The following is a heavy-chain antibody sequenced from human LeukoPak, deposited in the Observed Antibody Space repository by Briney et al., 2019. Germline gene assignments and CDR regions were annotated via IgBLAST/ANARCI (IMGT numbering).Heavy chain of an antibody. CDR2: IVVGSGNT. CDR1: GFTFSNSA. CDR3: AVDVIYESD. D-gene: IGHD2/OR15-2a*01. V-gene: IGHV1-58*01. Sequence: ASVKVSCKASGFTFSNSAVQWVRQARGQRLEWIGWIVVGSGNTNYAQKFQERVTITRDMSTSTAYMELSSLRAEDTAVYYCAVDVIYESDWGQGTLVTVSS. J-gene: IGHJ4*02.